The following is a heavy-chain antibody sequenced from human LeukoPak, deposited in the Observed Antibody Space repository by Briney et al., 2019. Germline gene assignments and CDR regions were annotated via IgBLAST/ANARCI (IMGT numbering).Heavy chain of an antibody. CDR1: GFTFSSYG. D-gene: IGHD6-6*01. Sequence: GGSLRLSCAASGFTFSSYGMHWVRQAPGKGLEGVAFIRYDGSNKYYADSVKGRFTISRDNSKNTLYLQMNSLRAEDTAVYYCAKEIAARPDYWGQGTLVTVSS. CDR3: AKEIAARPDY. CDR2: IRYDGSNK. J-gene: IGHJ4*02. V-gene: IGHV3-30*02.